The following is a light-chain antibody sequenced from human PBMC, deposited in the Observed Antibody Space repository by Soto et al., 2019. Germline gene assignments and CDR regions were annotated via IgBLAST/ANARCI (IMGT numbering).Light chain of an antibody. V-gene: IGLV1-51*01. Sequence: QSALTQPPSVSAAPGQKVIISCSGSTSNIGNNYVSWYQQFPGAAPKLLIYDNNRRPSGIPDRFSGSKSGTSATLGITGLQTGDEADYFCGTWDNSLSAGVFGVGTKLTVL. CDR1: TSNIGNNY. J-gene: IGLJ3*02. CDR2: DNN. CDR3: GTWDNSLSAGV.